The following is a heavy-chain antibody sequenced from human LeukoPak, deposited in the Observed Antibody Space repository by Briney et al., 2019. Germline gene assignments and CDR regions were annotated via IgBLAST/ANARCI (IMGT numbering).Heavy chain of an antibody. Sequence: SETLSLTCAVYGGSFSGYYWSWIRQPPGKGLEWIGEINHSGSTNYNPSLKSRVTISVDTSKNQFSLKLSSVTAADTAVYYCASLELGDNWFDPWGQGTLVTISS. CDR3: ASLELGDNWFDP. CDR1: GGSFSGYY. D-gene: IGHD1-7*01. CDR2: INHSGST. J-gene: IGHJ5*02. V-gene: IGHV4-34*01.